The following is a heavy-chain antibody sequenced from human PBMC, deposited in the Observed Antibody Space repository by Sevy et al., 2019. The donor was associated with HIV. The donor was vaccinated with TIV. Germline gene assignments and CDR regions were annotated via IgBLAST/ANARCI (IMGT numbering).Heavy chain of an antibody. V-gene: IGHV1-69*13. CDR2: IIPIFGTA. CDR1: GGTFSSYA. Sequence: SVKVSCKASGGTFSSYAISWVRQAPGQGLEWMGGIIPIFGTANYAQKFQGRVTITADESTSTAYMELRSLRSEDTAVYYGASKRPEIGYCSSTSCQAFDIWGQGTMVTVSS. J-gene: IGHJ3*02. CDR3: ASKRPEIGYCSSTSCQAFDI. D-gene: IGHD2-2*01.